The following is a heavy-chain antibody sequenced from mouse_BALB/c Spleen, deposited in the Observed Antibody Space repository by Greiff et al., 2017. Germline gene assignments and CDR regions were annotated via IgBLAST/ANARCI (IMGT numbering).Heavy chain of an antibody. Sequence: EVKVVESGGGLVQPGGSRKLSCAASGFTFSDYGMAWVRQAPGKGPEWVAFISNLAYSIYYADTVTGRFTISRENAKNTLYLEMSSLRSEDTAMYYCSSRSAWFAYWGQGTLVTVSA. CDR3: SSRSAWFAY. CDR1: GFTFSDYG. J-gene: IGHJ3*01. V-gene: IGHV5-15*02. CDR2: ISNLAYSI.